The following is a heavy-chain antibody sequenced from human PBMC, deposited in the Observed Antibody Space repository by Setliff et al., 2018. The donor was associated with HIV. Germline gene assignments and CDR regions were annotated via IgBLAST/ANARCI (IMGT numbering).Heavy chain of an antibody. V-gene: IGHV3-23*01. D-gene: IGHD1-26*01. J-gene: IGHJ4*02. Sequence: GGSLRLSCAASGFTFNTYAMSWVRQAPGKGLEWVSVISGSGASTFYADSVKGRFTISRDNSKSTLYLQMNGLRVEDTAVYYCARELRYNIMGANGHYFDYWGQGIMVTVSS. CDR3: ARELRYNIMGANGHYFDY. CDR2: ISGSGAST. CDR1: GFTFNTYA.